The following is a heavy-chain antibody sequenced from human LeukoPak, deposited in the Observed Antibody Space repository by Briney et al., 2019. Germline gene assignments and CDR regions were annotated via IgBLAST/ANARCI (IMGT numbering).Heavy chain of an antibody. J-gene: IGHJ5*02. CDR3: ARGPGSGTQGGNWFDP. CDR1: GYTFTSYG. Sequence: ASVKVSCKASGYTFTSYGISWVRQAPGQGLEWMGWISAYNGNTNYAQKLQGRVTMTTDTSTSTAYMELRSLRSDDTAVYYCARGPGSGTQGGNWFDPWGQGTLVTVSS. V-gene: IGHV1-18*04. D-gene: IGHD3-10*01. CDR2: ISAYNGNT.